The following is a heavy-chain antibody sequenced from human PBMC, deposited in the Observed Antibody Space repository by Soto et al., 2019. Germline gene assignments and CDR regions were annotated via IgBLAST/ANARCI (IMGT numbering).Heavy chain of an antibody. CDR2: VYYTGST. V-gene: IGHV4-39*02. J-gene: IGHJ3*02. D-gene: IGHD5-12*01. CDR1: GGSVRSSSYY. Sequence: SETLSLTCTVSGGSVRSSSYYWAWIRQPPGKGLEWVGSVYYTGSTFYNPSLKSRITMSVDTSRNPFSLSVDTSKNRFSLKLTSVSAADTAVYYCARSEYSGAYPDAFDIWGQGTMVTVSS. CDR3: ARSEYSGAYPDAFDI.